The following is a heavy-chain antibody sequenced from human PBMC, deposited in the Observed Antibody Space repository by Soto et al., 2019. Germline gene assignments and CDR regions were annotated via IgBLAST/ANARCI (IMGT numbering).Heavy chain of an antibody. CDR1: GYTFTSYY. V-gene: IGHV1-46*01. CDR3: EREILTGFYTFYYYYGMDV. D-gene: IGHD3-9*01. J-gene: IGHJ6*02. Sequence: ASVKVSCKASGYTFTSYYMHWVRQAPGQGLEWMGIINPSGGSTSYAQKFQGRVTMTRDTSTSTVYMELSSLRSEDTAVYYCEREILTGFYTFYYYYGMDVWGQGTTVTVSS. CDR2: INPSGGST.